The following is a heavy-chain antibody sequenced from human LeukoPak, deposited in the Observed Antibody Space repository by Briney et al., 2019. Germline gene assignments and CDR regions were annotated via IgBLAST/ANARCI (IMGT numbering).Heavy chain of an antibody. D-gene: IGHD3-22*01. CDR2: ISSSTGGRT. CDR3: AKESPYYSDRDYYFDY. V-gene: IGHV3-23*01. J-gene: IGHJ4*02. CDR1: GFTFSSNA. Sequence: GGSLRLSCAASGFTFSSNAMSWVRQAPGKGLEWVSAISSSTGGRTYYADSVKGRFSISRDDFRNTVYLQMNSLRAEDTAVYYCAKESPYYSDRDYYFDYWGQGTLVTVSS.